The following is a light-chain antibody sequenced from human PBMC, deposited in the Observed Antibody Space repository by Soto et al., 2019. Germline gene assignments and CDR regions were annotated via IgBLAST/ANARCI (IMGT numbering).Light chain of an antibody. CDR1: QSVTSK. CDR3: QQYGGSPIT. CDR2: GAS. Sequence: EVVLTPSPGTLSLSPGARATLSCGASQSVTSKLAWYQQKPGQAPRLLISGASNRATGIPDRFSGSGSGTDFTLTISRLEPDDFALYFCQQYGGSPITVGLGTRLEIK. V-gene: IGKV3-20*01. J-gene: IGKJ5*01.